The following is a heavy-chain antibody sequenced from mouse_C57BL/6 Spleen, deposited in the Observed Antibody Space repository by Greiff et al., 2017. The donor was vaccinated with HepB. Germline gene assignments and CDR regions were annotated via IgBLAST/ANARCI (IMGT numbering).Heavy chain of an antibody. Sequence: EVKVVESGGGLVQPGGSLSLSCAASGFTFTDYYMSWVRQPPGKALEWLGFIRNKANGYTTEYSASVKGRFTISRDNSQSILYLQMNALRAEDSATYYGARSRYEYASYYFDYWGQGTTLAVSS. D-gene: IGHD2-4*01. J-gene: IGHJ2*01. CDR2: IRNKANGYTT. CDR1: GFTFTDYY. CDR3: ARSRYEYASYYFDY. V-gene: IGHV7-3*01.